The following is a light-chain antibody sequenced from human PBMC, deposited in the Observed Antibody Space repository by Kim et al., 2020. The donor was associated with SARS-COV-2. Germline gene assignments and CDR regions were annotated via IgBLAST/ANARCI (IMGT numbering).Light chain of an antibody. Sequence: DIQLTQSPSFLSASVGDRVTITCRASQGIRSYLAWYQQKPGKVPKLLIYAASTLQSGVPSTFSGSGSGTEFTLTISSLQPEDSATYYCQQLTSYPLTFGGGTKVDIK. CDR3: QQLTSYPLT. V-gene: IGKV1-9*01. J-gene: IGKJ4*01. CDR2: AAS. CDR1: QGIRSY.